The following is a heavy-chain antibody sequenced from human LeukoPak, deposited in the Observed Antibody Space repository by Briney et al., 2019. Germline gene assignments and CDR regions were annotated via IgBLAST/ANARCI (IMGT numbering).Heavy chain of an antibody. CDR2: IWYDGSNK. V-gene: IGHV3-33*06. Sequence: GGSLRLSCAASGFTFSSYGMHWVRQAPGKGLEWVAVIWYDGSNKYYADSVKGRFTISRDNSKNTLYLQMNSLRAEDTAVYYCAKDYYGSGSYLDVWGKGTTVTVSS. CDR1: GFTFSSYG. J-gene: IGHJ6*03. D-gene: IGHD3-10*01. CDR3: AKDYYGSGSYLDV.